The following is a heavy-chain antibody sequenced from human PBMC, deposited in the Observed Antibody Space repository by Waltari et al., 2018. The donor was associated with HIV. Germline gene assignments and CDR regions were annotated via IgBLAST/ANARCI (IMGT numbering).Heavy chain of an antibody. V-gene: IGHV1-2*02. J-gene: IGHJ6*02. CDR2: ININSGGT. CDR1: GSTFTDHY. CDR3: TRAQSHVHGLDV. Sequence: QVQLVQSGAELKKSGASVRVSCKTSGSTFTDHYIHWVRQAPGQGLEWMGWININSGGTNFSQKFRGRVTLTRDTSISTAYMQLSSLGSDDTAIYYCTRAQSHVHGLDVWGQGTTVTVSS.